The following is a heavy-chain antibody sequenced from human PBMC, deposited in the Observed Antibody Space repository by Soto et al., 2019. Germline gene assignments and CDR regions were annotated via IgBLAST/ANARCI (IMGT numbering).Heavy chain of an antibody. CDR2: IYFRGNT. CDR1: GDSINSDKYY. V-gene: IGHV4-39*01. J-gene: IGHJ6*03. Sequence: PSETLSLTCSVSGDSINSDKYYWGWIRQPPGKGLEWIGSIYFRGNTYYNPSLQSRVTISLDTSKNQFSLKLSSVTAADTAVYYCARHCFGVAPNIKWGAGNYYYYMDVWGKGTTVTVSS. CDR3: ARHCFGVAPNIKWGAGNYYYYMDV. D-gene: IGHD3-3*01.